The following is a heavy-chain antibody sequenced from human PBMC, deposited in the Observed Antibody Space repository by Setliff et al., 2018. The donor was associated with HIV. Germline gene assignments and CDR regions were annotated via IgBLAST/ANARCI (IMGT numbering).Heavy chain of an antibody. J-gene: IGHJ6*03. CDR1: GYTFTTYA. Sequence: VKVSCKASGYTFTTYAMNWVRQAPGQGLEWMGWINTNTGNPTYAQGFTGRFVFSLDTSVSTAYLRISSLKAEDTAVYYCAREVVVAGVHYYNMDVWGKGTTVTVSS. D-gene: IGHD2-15*01. CDR3: AREVVVAGVHYYNMDV. CDR2: INTNTGNP. V-gene: IGHV7-4-1*02.